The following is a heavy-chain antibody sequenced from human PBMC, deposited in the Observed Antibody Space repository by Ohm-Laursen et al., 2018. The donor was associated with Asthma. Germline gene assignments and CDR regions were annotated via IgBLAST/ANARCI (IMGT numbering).Heavy chain of an antibody. CDR2: ISAYNGNT. CDR1: GYTFTSYG. CDR3: ARVFVYSGSYYYFDY. V-gene: IGHV1-18*04. Sequence: ASVKVSCKASGYTFTSYGLSWVRQAPGQGLEWMGWISAYNGNTNYAQKLQGRVTMTTDTSTSTAYMELRSLRSDDTAVYYCARVFVYSGSYYYFDYWGQGTLVTVSS. J-gene: IGHJ4*02. D-gene: IGHD1-26*01.